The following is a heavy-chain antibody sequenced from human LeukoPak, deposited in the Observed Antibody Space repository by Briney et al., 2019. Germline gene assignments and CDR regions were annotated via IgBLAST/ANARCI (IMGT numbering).Heavy chain of an antibody. Sequence: ASVKVSCRASGYAFTNYIHWARQAPGEGLEYLGLIFRAGGTTSYAQRFQGRLTLTRDTSTTTVYMELSSLTSEDTALYYCARGRAAVGRPRASANWFDTWGQGTLVTVSS. V-gene: IGHV1-46*01. CDR2: IFRAGGTT. CDR1: GYAFTNY. D-gene: IGHD6-19*01. CDR3: ARGRAAVGRPRASANWFDT. J-gene: IGHJ5*02.